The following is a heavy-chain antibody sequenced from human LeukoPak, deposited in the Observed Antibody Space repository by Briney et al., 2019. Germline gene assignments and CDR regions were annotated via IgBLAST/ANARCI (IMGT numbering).Heavy chain of an antibody. CDR3: ARTPYCSSTSCYEGYFDY. V-gene: IGHV3-30-3*01. J-gene: IGHJ4*02. Sequence: GRSLRLSCAASGFTFSSYAMHWVRQAPGKGLEWVAVISYDGSNKYYADSVKGRFTIPRDNSKNTLYLQMNSLRAEDTAVYYCARTPYCSSTSCYEGYFDYWGQGTLVTVSS. D-gene: IGHD2-2*01. CDR1: GFTFSSYA. CDR2: ISYDGSNK.